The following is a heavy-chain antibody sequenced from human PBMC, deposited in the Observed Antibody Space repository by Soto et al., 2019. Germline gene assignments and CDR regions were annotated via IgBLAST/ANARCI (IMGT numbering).Heavy chain of an antibody. J-gene: IGHJ5*02. CDR1: GYTFTSYG. D-gene: IGHD3-9*01. Sequence: EASVKVSCKASGYTFTSYGISWVRQAPGQGLEWMGWISAYNGNTNYAQKLQGRVTMTTDTSTSTAYMELRSLRSDDTAVYYCARYYDILTGYFAWSNWFDPWGQGTLVTVSS. CDR2: ISAYNGNT. V-gene: IGHV1-18*01. CDR3: ARYYDILTGYFAWSNWFDP.